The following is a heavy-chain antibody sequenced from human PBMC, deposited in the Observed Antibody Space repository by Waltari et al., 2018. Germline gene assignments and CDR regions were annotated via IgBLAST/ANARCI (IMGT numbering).Heavy chain of an antibody. Sequence: QVQLVESGGGVVQPGRSLRLSCAASEFTFSSYAMHWVRQAPGKGLEWVAVISYNERNIYYVDSVKGRFTISRDNSKKMLYLQMNSLRAEDTAVYYCARDYCDRTNCHGMDVSGQGTTVTVSS. CDR3: ARDYCDRTNCHGMDV. D-gene: IGHD2-2*01. V-gene: IGHV3-30*04. CDR2: ISYNERNI. CDR1: EFTFSSYA. J-gene: IGHJ6*02.